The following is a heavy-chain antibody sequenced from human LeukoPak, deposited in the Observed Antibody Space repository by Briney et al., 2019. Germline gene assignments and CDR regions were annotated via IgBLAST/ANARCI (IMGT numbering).Heavy chain of an antibody. J-gene: IGHJ4*02. CDR1: GYTFTGYY. CDR3: ARGPGDYCSGGSCYDDY. Sequence: ASVKVSCKASGYTFTGYYMHWARQAPGQGLEWMGWINPNSGGTNYAQKFQGRVTVTRDTSISTAYMELSRLRSDDTAVYYCARGPGDYCSGGSCYDDYWGQGTLVTVSS. CDR2: INPNSGGT. D-gene: IGHD2-15*01. V-gene: IGHV1-2*02.